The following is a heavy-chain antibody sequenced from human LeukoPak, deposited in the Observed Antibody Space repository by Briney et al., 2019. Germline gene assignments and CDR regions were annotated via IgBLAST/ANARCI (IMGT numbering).Heavy chain of an antibody. CDR1: GGSISSYY. J-gene: IGHJ4*02. Sequence: SETLSLTCTVSGGSISSYYWSWIRQPPGKGLEWIGYIYYSGSTSYNPSLKSRVTISVDTSKNQFSLKLSSVTAADTAVYYCAAMHDFWSGYYDYWGQGTLVTVSS. V-gene: IGHV4-59*01. CDR3: AAMHDFWSGYYDY. D-gene: IGHD3-3*01. CDR2: IYYSGST.